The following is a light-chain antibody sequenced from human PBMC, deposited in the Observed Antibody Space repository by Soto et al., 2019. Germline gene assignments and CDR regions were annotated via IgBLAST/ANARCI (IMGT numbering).Light chain of an antibody. CDR3: NSYSSSSTPYV. CDR2: NVS. J-gene: IGLJ1*01. V-gene: IGLV2-14*01. CDR1: SSDVGGYKY. Sequence: QSALTQPASVSGSPGQSITISCTGTSSDVGGYKYVSWYQQHPGKAPKLMIYNVSDRPSGVSNRFSGSKSGNTASLTISGLQAEDEAEYYCNSYSSSSTPYVFGTGTKLTVL.